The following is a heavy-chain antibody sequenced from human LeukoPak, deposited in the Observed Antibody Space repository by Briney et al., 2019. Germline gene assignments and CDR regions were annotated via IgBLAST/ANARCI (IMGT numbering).Heavy chain of an antibody. CDR1: GGSVSSGSYY. D-gene: IGHD3-16*02. J-gene: IGHJ4*02. V-gene: IGHV4-61*01. Sequence: SETLSLTCTVSGGSVSSGSYYWSWIRQPPGKGLEWIGYIYYSGSTNYNPSLKSRVTISVDTSKNQFSLKLSSVTAADTAVYYCARATGTVTGGLYDYVWGSYRPYYFDYWGQGTLVTVSS. CDR2: IYYSGST. CDR3: ARATGTVTGGLYDYVWGSYRPYYFDY.